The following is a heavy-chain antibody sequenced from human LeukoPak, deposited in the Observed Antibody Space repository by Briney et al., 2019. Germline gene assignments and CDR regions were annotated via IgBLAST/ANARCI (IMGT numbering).Heavy chain of an antibody. Sequence: GGSLRLSCAASGSTFSSYEMNWVRQAPGKGLEWVSYITSGTSNMYYADSVKGRFTISRDNAKNSLYLQMNCLRAEDTGVYYCARVRGSYYMDVWGKGTTVTVSS. CDR3: ARVRGSYYMDV. V-gene: IGHV3-48*01. CDR2: ITSGTSNM. J-gene: IGHJ6*03. CDR1: GSTFSSYE.